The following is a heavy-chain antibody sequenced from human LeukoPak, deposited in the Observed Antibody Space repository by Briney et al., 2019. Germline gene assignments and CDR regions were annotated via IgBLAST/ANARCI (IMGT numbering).Heavy chain of an antibody. J-gene: IGHJ6*03. Sequence: GGSLRLSCAASGFTFSSYSMNWVRQAPGKGLEWVSSISSSSYIYYADSVKGRFTISRDNAKNSLYLQMNSLRAEDTAVYYCARDLGYCSSTSCYRGMDVWGKGTTVTVSS. CDR1: GFTFSSYS. V-gene: IGHV3-21*01. D-gene: IGHD2-2*01. CDR3: ARDLGYCSSTSCYRGMDV. CDR2: ISSSSYI.